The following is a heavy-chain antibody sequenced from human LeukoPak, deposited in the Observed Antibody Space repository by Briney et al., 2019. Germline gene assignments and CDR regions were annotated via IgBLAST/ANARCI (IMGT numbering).Heavy chain of an antibody. J-gene: IGHJ4*02. D-gene: IGHD6-25*01. Sequence: SETLSLTCTVSGVSINNGRYYWGWIRQPPGRRLEWIGSIFYTGSAHYHPSFESRVVITIDTANNQFSLRLPSVTAADTAVYFCARRGIAAAAHFDFWGQGSLLTVSS. V-gene: IGHV4-39*01. CDR2: IFYTGSA. CDR3: ARRGIAAAAHFDF. CDR1: GVSINNGRYY.